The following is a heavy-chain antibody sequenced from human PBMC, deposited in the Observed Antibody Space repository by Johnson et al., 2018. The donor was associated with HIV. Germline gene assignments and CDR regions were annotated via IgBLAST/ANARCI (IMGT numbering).Heavy chain of an antibody. J-gene: IGHJ3*02. D-gene: IGHD3-9*01. V-gene: IGHV3-11*04. CDR3: AREEGSDILTRGDAFDI. CDR1: GFTFSDYY. Sequence: VQLVESGGDLIQPGGSLRLSCAASGFTFSDYYMTWARQAPRKGLEWVSYISSSGKSTNYADSVKGRFTISRDNAKNSLSLQMNSLRAEDTAMYYCAREEGSDILTRGDAFDIWGRGTMVAVSS. CDR2: ISSSGKST.